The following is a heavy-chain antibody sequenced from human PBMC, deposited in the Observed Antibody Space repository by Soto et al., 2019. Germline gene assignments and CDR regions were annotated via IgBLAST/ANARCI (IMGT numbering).Heavy chain of an antibody. V-gene: IGHV1-69*06. D-gene: IGHD1-20*01. CDR1: GDTFNSHT. Sequence: VLLVQSGAEVRKPGSSVSVSCELSGDTFNSHTINWLRQAPGQGLEWMGGIIPLFGSPTYAQKFQARLTITADTSTRTAYMDLTSLTSAETAFYFCARDITGTSNWFDSWGQGTLVTGSS. CDR2: IIPLFGSP. CDR3: ARDITGTSNWFDS. J-gene: IGHJ5*01.